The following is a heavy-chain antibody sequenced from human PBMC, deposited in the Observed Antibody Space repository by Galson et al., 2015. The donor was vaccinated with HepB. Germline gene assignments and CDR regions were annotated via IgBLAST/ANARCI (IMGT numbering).Heavy chain of an antibody. J-gene: IGHJ4*02. CDR2: IKNKGNNYET. CDR3: TRLMAGSSSAWLDY. Sequence: SLRLSCAASGFIFSDSAMHWVRQASGKGLEWVGRIKNKGNNYETAYAASVKGRFTISRDDSKNTAYLQMNSLKTEDTAVYYCTRLMAGSSSAWLDYWGQGTLVTVSS. V-gene: IGHV3-73*01. CDR1: GFIFSDSA. D-gene: IGHD6-13*01.